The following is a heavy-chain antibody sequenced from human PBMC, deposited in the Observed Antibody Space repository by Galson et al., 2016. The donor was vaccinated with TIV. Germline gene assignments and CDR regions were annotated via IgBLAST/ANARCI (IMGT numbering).Heavy chain of an antibody. CDR2: IIPIIDTA. V-gene: IGHV1-69*08. CDR1: GGTFNVLT. J-gene: IGHJ2*01. Sequence: SVKVSCKASGGTFNVLTITWVRQAPGQGLEWMGRIIPIIDTANYAQKFQGRVTISTDKSTGTAYMELRSLTDEDTAVYYCARVKSVASWFFDLWGRGTLVSVSS. D-gene: IGHD6-19*01. CDR3: ARVKSVASWFFDL.